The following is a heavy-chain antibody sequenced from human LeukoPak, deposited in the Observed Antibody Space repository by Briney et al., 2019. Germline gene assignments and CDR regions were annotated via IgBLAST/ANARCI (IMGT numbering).Heavy chain of an antibody. CDR3: ARDKDYDYVWGSSPRPFDY. CDR1: GYTFTGYY. Sequence: ASVKVSCKASGYTFTGYYMHWVRQAPGQGLEWMGWINPNSGGTNYAQKFQGWVTITRATSASTAYMELRSLRSDDTAVYYCARDKDYDYVWGSSPRPFDYWGQGTLVTVSS. V-gene: IGHV1-2*04. J-gene: IGHJ4*02. CDR2: INPNSGGT. D-gene: IGHD3-16*01.